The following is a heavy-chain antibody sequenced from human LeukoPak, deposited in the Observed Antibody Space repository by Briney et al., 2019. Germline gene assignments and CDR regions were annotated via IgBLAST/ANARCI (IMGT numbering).Heavy chain of an antibody. J-gene: IGHJ3*02. D-gene: IGHD2-8*01. CDR1: GFTFSDYY. CDR3: AREISVWSFAFDI. Sequence: GGSLRLSCAASGFTFSDYYMSWIRQAPGKGLEWVSYISSSGDSIYYVDSVKGRFTISRDNAKNSLYLQMNSLRAEDTAVYYCAREISVWSFAFDIWGQGTMVTVSS. V-gene: IGHV3-11*04. CDR2: ISSSGDSI.